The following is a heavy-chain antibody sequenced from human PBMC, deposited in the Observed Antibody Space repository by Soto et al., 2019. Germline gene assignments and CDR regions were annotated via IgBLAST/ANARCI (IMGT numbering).Heavy chain of an antibody. CDR3: SMLISPFRSYYYAMDP. J-gene: IGHJ6*02. Sequence: GESLKISCKGSGYSFTSYWIGWVRQMPGKGLEWMGIIYPGDSDTRYSPSFQGQVTISADKSISTAYLQWSSLKASDTAMYYCSMLISPFRSYYYAMDPSGQRTTVTV. D-gene: IGHD3-16*01. V-gene: IGHV5-51*01. CDR2: IYPGDSDT. CDR1: GYSFTSYW.